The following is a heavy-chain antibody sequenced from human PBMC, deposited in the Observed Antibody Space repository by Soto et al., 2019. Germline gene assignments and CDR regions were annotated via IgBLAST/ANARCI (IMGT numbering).Heavy chain of an antibody. V-gene: IGHV3-43D*04. J-gene: IGHJ6*02. CDR1: GFPCDDYA. Sequence: GSLRLSCSASGFPCDDYAMHWVRQAQGKGLEWVSLISWDGGSTYYADSVKGRFTISRDNSKNSLYLQMNSLRAEDTALYYCAKDLDPIGPNYYYGMDVWGQGTTVTVSS. CDR3: AKDLDPIGPNYYYGMDV. CDR2: ISWDGGST.